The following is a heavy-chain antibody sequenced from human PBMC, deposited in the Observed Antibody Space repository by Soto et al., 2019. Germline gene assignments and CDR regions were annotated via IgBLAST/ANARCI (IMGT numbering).Heavy chain of an antibody. Sequence: GGSLRLSCAASGFTFSSYSMNWVRQAPGKGLEWVSYISSSSSTIYYADSVKGRFTISRDNAKNSLYLQMNSLRAEDTAVYYCARDSASGIAARPHDRPAWFDPWGQGTLVTVSS. J-gene: IGHJ5*02. D-gene: IGHD6-6*01. CDR2: ISSSSSTI. CDR3: ARDSASGIAARPHDRPAWFDP. CDR1: GFTFSSYS. V-gene: IGHV3-48*01.